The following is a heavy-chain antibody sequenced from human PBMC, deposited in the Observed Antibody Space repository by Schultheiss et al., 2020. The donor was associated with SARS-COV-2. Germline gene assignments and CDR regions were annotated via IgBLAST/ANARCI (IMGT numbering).Heavy chain of an antibody. V-gene: IGHV3-15*07. J-gene: IGHJ4*02. CDR3: TRALQYSSGRFDY. D-gene: IGHD6-19*01. CDR2: IKSKTDGGTT. CDR1: GFTFSNAW. Sequence: GGSLRLSCAASGFTFSNAWMNWVRQAPGKGLEWVGRIKSKTDGGTTDYAAPVKGRFTISRDDSKSIAYLQMNSLKTEDTAVYYCTRALQYSSGRFDYWGQGTLVTVSS.